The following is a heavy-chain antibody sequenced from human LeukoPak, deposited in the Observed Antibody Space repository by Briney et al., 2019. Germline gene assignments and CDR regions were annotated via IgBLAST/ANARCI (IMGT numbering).Heavy chain of an antibody. CDR1: GGSFSGYY. J-gene: IGHJ4*02. D-gene: IGHD1-7*01. CDR2: INHSGST. Sequence: SETLSLTCAVYGGSFSGYYWSWIRQPPGKGLEWIGEINHSGSTNYNPSLKSRVTISVDTSKNQFSLKLSSVTAADTAVYYCARSSNWNYGWVDYWGQGTLVTVSS. V-gene: IGHV4-34*01. CDR3: ARSSNWNYGWVDY.